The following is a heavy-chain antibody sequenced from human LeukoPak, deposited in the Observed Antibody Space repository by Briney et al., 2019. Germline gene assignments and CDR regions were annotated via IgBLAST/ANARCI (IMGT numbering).Heavy chain of an antibody. CDR1: GGSISSGGYY. CDR3: AFQLEGDAFDI. D-gene: IGHD1-1*01. J-gene: IGHJ3*02. V-gene: IGHV4-31*03. Sequence: SQTLSLTCTVSGGSISSGGYYWSRIRQHPGKGLEWIGYIYYSGSTYYNPSLKSRVTISVDTSKNQFSLKLSSVTAADTAVYYCAFQLEGDAFDIWGQGTMVTVSS. CDR2: IYYSGST.